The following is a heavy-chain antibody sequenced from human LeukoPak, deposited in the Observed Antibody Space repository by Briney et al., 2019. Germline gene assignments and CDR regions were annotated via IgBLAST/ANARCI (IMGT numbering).Heavy chain of an antibody. J-gene: IGHJ4*02. Sequence: PGGSLRLSCAASVFSFSDYYMSWIRQAPGKGLEWISYISSSSSSTNYADSVKGRLTISRDNAKNSLYLHMNDLRAEDTAIYYCARLYSDILTGYSPLDYWGKGTLVTVSS. CDR3: ARLYSDILTGYSPLDY. CDR1: VFSFSDYY. D-gene: IGHD3-9*01. CDR2: ISSSSSST. V-gene: IGHV3-11*03.